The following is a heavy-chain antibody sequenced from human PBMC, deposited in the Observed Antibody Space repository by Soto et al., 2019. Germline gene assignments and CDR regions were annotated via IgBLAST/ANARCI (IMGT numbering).Heavy chain of an antibody. CDR2: ISYDGSDN. Sequence: GGSLRLSCAASGFTFSSYGMHWVRQAPGKGLEWVAVISYDGSDNYYADSVKGRFTISRDNSKNTLYLQMNSLRVEDTAVYYCATPRLFCSSSSCYTGDAFDIWGQETMVTVSS. CDR3: ATPRLFCSSSSCYTGDAFDI. J-gene: IGHJ3*02. D-gene: IGHD2-2*02. V-gene: IGHV3-30*03. CDR1: GFTFSSYG.